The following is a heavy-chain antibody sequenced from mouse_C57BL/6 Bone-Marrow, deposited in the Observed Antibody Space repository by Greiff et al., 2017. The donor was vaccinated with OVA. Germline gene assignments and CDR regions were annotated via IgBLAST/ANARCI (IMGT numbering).Heavy chain of an antibody. CDR1: GFSLTSYG. Sequence: VQLQQSGPGLVQPSQSLSITCTVSGFSLTSYGVHWVRQSPGKGLEWLGVIWSGGSTDYNAAFISRLSIRKDNSKSQVFFTMNSLQADDTAIYYCARLDCFDYWGQGTTLTVSS. CDR3: ARLDCFDY. CDR2: IWSGGST. V-gene: IGHV2-2*01. J-gene: IGHJ2*01.